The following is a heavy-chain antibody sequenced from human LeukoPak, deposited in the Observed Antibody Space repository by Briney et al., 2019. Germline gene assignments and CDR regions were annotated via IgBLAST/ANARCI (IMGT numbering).Heavy chain of an antibody. CDR1: GFSFGDNA. CDR3: SRVERSSINNYYYYMAV. J-gene: IGHJ6*03. V-gene: IGHV3-49*03. CDR2: SRSRAHGGTT. D-gene: IGHD2-2*01. Sequence: GGSLRLSCTGFGFSFGDNAMIWFRQSPGKGLEWVSLSRSRAHGGTTDYAASVMGRFTMSRDDSKNIAYLQMDSLETEDTAVYYCSRVERSSINNYYYYMAVWSKGTSVTVSS.